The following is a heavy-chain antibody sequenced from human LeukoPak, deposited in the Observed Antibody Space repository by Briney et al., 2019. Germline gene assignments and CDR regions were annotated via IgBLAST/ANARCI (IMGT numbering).Heavy chain of an antibody. J-gene: IGHJ4*02. V-gene: IGHV4-34*01. D-gene: IGHD3/OR15-3a*01. CDR3: ARQTGSGLFILP. CDR2: INHSGST. Sequence: SETLSLTCAVYGGSFSGYYWSWIRQPPGKGLEWIGEINHSGSTNYNPSLKSRVTISVDTSKNQFSLKLSSVTAADTAVYFCARQTGSGLFILPGGQGTLVTVSS. CDR1: GGSFSGYY.